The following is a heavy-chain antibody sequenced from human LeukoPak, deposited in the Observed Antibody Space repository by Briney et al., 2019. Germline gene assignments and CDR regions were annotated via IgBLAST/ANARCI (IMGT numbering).Heavy chain of an antibody. D-gene: IGHD3-10*01. J-gene: IGHJ4*02. Sequence: QTGGSLRLSCAASGITFNAIHWVRQAPGQGLEWVALIWHDGSHKFYSSSERGQFTISRDNSKNTVSLQMNNLRPEDTAVYYCAREIFGSGSYPDFWGQGTLVTVSS. CDR2: IWHDGSHK. CDR3: AREIFGSGSYPDF. CDR1: GITFNA. V-gene: IGHV3-33*01.